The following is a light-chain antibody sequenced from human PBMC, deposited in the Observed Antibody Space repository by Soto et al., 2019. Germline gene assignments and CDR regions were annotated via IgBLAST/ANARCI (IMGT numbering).Light chain of an antibody. V-gene: IGKV1-6*01. CDR3: LQKYFYPFT. J-gene: IGKJ3*01. CDR2: AAS. Sequence: AIQMTQSPSSLSASVGDRVTITCRASQGIRNDLDWFQQKPGKAPKLLIYAASNLQSGVPARFSGSGSGTDFTLTISSLQPEDFATYYCLQKYFYPFTFGPGTKVVIQ. CDR1: QGIRND.